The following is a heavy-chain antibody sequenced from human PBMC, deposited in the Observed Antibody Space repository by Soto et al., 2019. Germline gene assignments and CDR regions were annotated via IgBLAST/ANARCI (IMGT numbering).Heavy chain of an antibody. CDR3: ARSGIATHWFFDL. Sequence: AETLSLTCAVSGGPISSSSYYWGWIRQAPGKGLDWLATLYYTGYTYHNPSLKSHVPISVDTSKDQFSLALTSVTAADTALYSCARSGIATHWFFDLWGRGTLVTVSS. CDR1: GGPISSSSYY. CDR2: LYYTGYT. D-gene: IGHD6-13*01. J-gene: IGHJ2*01. V-gene: IGHV4-39*01.